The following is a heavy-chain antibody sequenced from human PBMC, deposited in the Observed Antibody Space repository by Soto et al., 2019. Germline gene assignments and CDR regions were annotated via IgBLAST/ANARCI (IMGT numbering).Heavy chain of an antibody. Sequence: QVQLQESGPGLMKPSETLSLTCTVSGGSVSSGSYYWSWIRQPPGKGLEWIGYIYYTGGTNYNPSLKSRVTISVDTSKNQFSLKLSSVTAADTAVYYCARDPNYYDSSGYWDWGQGTLVTVSS. D-gene: IGHD3-22*01. CDR3: ARDPNYYDSSGYWD. CDR2: IYYTGGT. J-gene: IGHJ4*02. V-gene: IGHV4-61*01. CDR1: GGSVSSGSYY.